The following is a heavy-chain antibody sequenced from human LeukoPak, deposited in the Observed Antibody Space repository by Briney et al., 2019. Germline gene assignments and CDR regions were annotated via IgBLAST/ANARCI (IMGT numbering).Heavy chain of an antibody. Sequence: ASVKVSCKASGYTFTGCYMHWVRQAPGQRLEWMGWINDGNGNTKYSQEFQGRVTITRDTSASTAYMELSSLRSEDMAVYYCARVVKYSSGPLTDLLPYYFDYWGQGTLVTVSS. CDR3: ARVVKYSSGPLTDLLPYYFDY. CDR1: GYTFTGCY. J-gene: IGHJ4*02. CDR2: INDGNGNT. V-gene: IGHV1-3*03. D-gene: IGHD6-19*01.